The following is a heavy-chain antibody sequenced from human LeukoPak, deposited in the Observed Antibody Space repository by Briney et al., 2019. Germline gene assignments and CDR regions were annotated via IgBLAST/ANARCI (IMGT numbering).Heavy chain of an antibody. D-gene: IGHD6-6*01. V-gene: IGHV3-21*01. CDR1: VFTFSTYY. CDR2: ITGSSSYI. CDR3: ASGFSSSPYFAY. J-gene: IGHJ4*02. Sequence: GGSLRLSCAASVFTFSTYYMNWVRQAPGKGLEWVSFITGSSSYIYYTDSVKGRFTISRGNAKNSLFLQMNSLRDEDTAVYYCASGFSSSPYFAYWGQGTLVTVSS.